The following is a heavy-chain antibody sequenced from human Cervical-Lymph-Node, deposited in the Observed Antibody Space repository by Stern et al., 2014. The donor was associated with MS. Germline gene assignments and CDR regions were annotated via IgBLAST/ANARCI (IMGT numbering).Heavy chain of an antibody. D-gene: IGHD6-19*01. J-gene: IGHJ4*02. V-gene: IGHV4-30-4*01. CDR1: GGSISSGDYY. Sequence: QVQLQDSGPELVKPSQTLSLTCTVSGGSISSGDYYWSWIRQPPGKGLEWIGYIDHSGTTYYSPSLKSRLSISIDTSKNQFSLRLTSVTAADTAVYYCARDFTVAGSFDYWGQGALVTVSS. CDR2: IDHSGTT. CDR3: ARDFTVAGSFDY.